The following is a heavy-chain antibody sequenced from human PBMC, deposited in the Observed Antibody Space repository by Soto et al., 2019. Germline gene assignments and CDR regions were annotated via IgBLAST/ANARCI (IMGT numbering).Heavy chain of an antibody. Sequence: GGSLRLSCRVSGFAFSSYWMSWVRQAPGKGLEWVASIKQDESEKYYVDSVKGRSTISRDNVQDSLFLQMNSLSAEDTAVYFCVRDVGFDYVNWGQGTLVTVSS. CDR2: IKQDESEK. D-gene: IGHD3-16*01. CDR3: VRDVGFDYVN. J-gene: IGHJ4*02. CDR1: GFAFSSYW. V-gene: IGHV3-7*01.